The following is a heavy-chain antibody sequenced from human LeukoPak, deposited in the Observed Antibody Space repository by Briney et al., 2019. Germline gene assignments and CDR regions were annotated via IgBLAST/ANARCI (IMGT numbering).Heavy chain of an antibody. CDR2: IYSGGST. V-gene: IGHV3-53*01. CDR3: ARGAPLYYFDY. CDR1: GFTVSSNY. J-gene: IGHJ4*02. Sequence: GGSLRLSCAASGFTVSSNYMSWVRQAPGKGLEWVSVIYSGGSTYYADSVKGRFTISRDNSKNTLYLQMSSLRAEDTAVYYCARGAPLYYFDYWGQGTLVTVSS.